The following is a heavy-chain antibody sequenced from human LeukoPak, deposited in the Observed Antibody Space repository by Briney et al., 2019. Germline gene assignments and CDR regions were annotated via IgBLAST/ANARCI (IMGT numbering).Heavy chain of an antibody. CDR1: GGSFSGYY. CDR2: INHSGST. Sequence: SETLSLTCAVYGGSFSGYYWSWIRQPPGKGLEWIGEINHSGSTNYNPSLKSRVTISVDTSKNQFSLKLSSVTAADTAVYYCARLVGAAPDPFDYWGQGTLVTVSS. D-gene: IGHD1-26*01. V-gene: IGHV4-34*01. J-gene: IGHJ4*02. CDR3: ARLVGAAPDPFDY.